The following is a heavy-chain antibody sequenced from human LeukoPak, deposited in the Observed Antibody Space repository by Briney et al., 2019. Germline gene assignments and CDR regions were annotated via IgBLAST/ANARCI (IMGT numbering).Heavy chain of an antibody. Sequence: GESLKISCKGSGYSFTSYWIGWVRQMPGKGLEWMGRIDPSDSYTNYSPSFQGHVTISADKSISTAYLQWSSLKASDTAMYYCARGGGSSWYYFDYWGQGTLVTVSS. CDR2: IDPSDSYT. CDR3: ARGGGSSWYYFDY. CDR1: GYSFTSYW. V-gene: IGHV5-10-1*01. J-gene: IGHJ4*02. D-gene: IGHD6-13*01.